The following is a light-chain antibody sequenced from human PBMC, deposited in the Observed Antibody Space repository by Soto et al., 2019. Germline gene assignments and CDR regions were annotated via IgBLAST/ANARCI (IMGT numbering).Light chain of an antibody. Sequence: QSALTQPASVSGSPGQSITISCTGTSSDVGGYNYVSWYQQHPGKVPKLIIYDVTNRPSGVSNRFSGSKSGNTASLTISGLQAEDEADYYCSSYTRSATLVLFGEGTKVTVL. V-gene: IGLV2-14*01. J-gene: IGLJ2*01. CDR3: SSYTRSATLVL. CDR1: SSDVGGYNY. CDR2: DVT.